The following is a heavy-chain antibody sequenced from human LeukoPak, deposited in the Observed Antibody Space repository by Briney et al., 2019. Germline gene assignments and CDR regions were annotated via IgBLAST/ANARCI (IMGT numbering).Heavy chain of an antibody. V-gene: IGHV3-30*04. J-gene: IGHJ5*02. CDR2: ISYDGSNK. CDR1: GFTFSSYA. CDR3: AGAVVVVAATPLSGFDP. D-gene: IGHD2-15*01. Sequence: GGSLRLSCAASGFTFSSYAMHWVRQAPGKGLEWAAVISYDGSNKYYADSVKGRFTISRDNSKNTLYLQMNSLRAEDTAVYYCAGAVVVVAATPLSGFDPWGQGTLVTVSS.